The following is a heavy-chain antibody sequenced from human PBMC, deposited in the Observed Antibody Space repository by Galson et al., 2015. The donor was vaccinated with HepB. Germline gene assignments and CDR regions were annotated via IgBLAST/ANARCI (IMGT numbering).Heavy chain of an antibody. CDR1: GYSFTSYW. Sequence: QSGAEVKKPGESLKISCKGSGYSFTSYWIGWVRQMPGKGLEWMGLIYPGDSDTRYSPSFQGQVTISADKSISTANLQWSSLKASDTAMYYCARPMRSSGYDFRDWGQGTLVTVSS. D-gene: IGHD5-12*01. J-gene: IGHJ4*02. V-gene: IGHV5-51*01. CDR3: ARPMRSSGYDFRD. CDR2: IYPGDSDT.